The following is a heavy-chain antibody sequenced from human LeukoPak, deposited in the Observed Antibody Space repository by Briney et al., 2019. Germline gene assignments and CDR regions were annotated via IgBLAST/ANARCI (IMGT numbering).Heavy chain of an antibody. CDR3: AREKGLLWFGELGNYYYYYYMDV. V-gene: IGHV4-59*12. Sequence: SETLSLTCTVSGGSISSYYWSWIRQPPGKGLEWIGYIYYSGSTNYNPSLKSRVTISVDTSKNQFSLKLSSVTAADTAVYYCAREKGLLWFGELGNYYYYYYMDVWGKGTTVTVSS. D-gene: IGHD3-10*01. CDR2: IYYSGST. CDR1: GGSISSYY. J-gene: IGHJ6*03.